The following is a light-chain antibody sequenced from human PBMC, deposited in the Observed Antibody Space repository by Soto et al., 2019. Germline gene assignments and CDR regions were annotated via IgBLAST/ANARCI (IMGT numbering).Light chain of an antibody. Sequence: EIVFTQSPPTRSSCALEKATLSCRASQTVNSRLAWYQHKPGQAPRLLIYHTSNRATGIPARFSGSGSGTDFTLTISSLEPEDFAVYYCHQRKSWPRTFGQGTKVDIK. J-gene: IGKJ1*01. V-gene: IGKV3-11*01. CDR1: QTVNSR. CDR2: HTS. CDR3: HQRKSWPRT.